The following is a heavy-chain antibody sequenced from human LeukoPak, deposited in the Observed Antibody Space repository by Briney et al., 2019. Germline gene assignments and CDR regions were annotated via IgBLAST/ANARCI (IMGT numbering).Heavy chain of an antibody. D-gene: IGHD4-17*01. CDR2: IYPGDSDT. J-gene: IGHJ6*03. Sequence: GESLKISRKGAGYTFSSDWIGWVRQMAGEVVGWMGIIYPGDSDTRYSPSFRGQVTISADKSISTAYLQSTSLQASDTPMSYCARHPATVTTAGKYYYYMDVWGKGTTVTVSS. CDR1: GYTFSSDW. CDR3: ARHPATVTTAGKYYYYMDV. V-gene: IGHV5-51*01.